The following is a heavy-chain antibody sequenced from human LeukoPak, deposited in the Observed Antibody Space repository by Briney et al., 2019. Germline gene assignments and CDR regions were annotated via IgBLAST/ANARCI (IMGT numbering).Heavy chain of an antibody. CDR2: ISYDGTNK. Sequence: GGSVRLSCAASGFTFSNYGIHWVRQAPGKGLEWVAIISYDGTNKYYADSVKGRFTIPRDNSKNTLYLQMNSLRAEDTAMYYCAKEEGVMAIAGSPSGYWGQGTLVTVSS. D-gene: IGHD2-21*01. CDR1: GFTFSNYG. V-gene: IGHV3-30*18. J-gene: IGHJ4*02. CDR3: AKEEGVMAIAGSPSGY.